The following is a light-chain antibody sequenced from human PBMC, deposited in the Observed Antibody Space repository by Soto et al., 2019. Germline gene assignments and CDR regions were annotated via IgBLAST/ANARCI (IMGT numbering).Light chain of an antibody. J-gene: IGLJ3*02. CDR3: QSLGTGIQV. CDR1: SGYSTYA. V-gene: IGLV4-69*01. Sequence: QPVLTQSPSASASLGASVKLTCTLSSGYSTYAIAWHQQQSEKGPRFLMKINYDGTHSKGDGFFDRFSGSSSGAERHLTISSLQSEDEAYYYCQSLGTGIQVFGGGTKLTVL. CDR2: INYDGTH.